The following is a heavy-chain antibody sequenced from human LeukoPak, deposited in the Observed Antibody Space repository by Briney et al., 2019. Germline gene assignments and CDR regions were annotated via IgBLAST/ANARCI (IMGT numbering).Heavy chain of an antibody. CDR1: GFTFSSYA. D-gene: IGHD7-27*01. CDR2: ITSNGDTT. CDR3: LKDRLGTRDY. V-gene: IGHV3-64D*06. Sequence: PGGSLRLSCSASGFTFSSYAMHWVRQAPGKGLEYVSSITSNGDTTYYTDSVKGRFTISRDNSKNTLYLQMSSLRAEDTAVYYCLKDRLGTRDYWGQGTLVSVSS. J-gene: IGHJ4*02.